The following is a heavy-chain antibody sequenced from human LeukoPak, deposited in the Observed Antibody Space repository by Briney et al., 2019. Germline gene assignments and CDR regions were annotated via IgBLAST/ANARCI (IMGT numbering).Heavy chain of an antibody. J-gene: IGHJ4*02. V-gene: IGHV3-48*01. Sequence: GGSLRLSCAASGFTFSTYFMSWVRQAPGKGLEWVSYISSSSSPIYYADSVKGRFTISRDNAKNSLYLQMNSLRAEDTAVYYCARGRESTPDYWGQGTLVTVSS. CDR3: ARGRESTPDY. CDR2: ISSSSSPI. CDR1: GFTFSTYF.